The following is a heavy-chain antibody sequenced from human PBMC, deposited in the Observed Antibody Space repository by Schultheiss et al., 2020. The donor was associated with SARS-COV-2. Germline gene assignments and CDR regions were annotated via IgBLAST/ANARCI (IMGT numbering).Heavy chain of an antibody. J-gene: IGHJ4*02. CDR3: ARAACVEQIFSVRCGHLDY. CDR2: IYFTGIT. Sequence: SETLSLTCTVSGSSITCFFWTWIRQPPGKGLDPIGNIYFTGITKYNPSLKSRVTISIDTTKNQFSLKLSSVTAADTAVYYCARAACVEQIFSVRCGHLDYWGRGTLVTVSS. D-gene: IGHD3-9*01. V-gene: IGHV4-59*01. CDR1: GSSITCFF.